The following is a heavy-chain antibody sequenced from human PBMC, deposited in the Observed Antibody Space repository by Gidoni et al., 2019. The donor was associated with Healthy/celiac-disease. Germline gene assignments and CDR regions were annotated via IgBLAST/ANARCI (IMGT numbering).Heavy chain of an antibody. CDR2: IYYSGST. CDR1: GGSISSGDYY. CDR3: ARRGVRYCTNGVCQVEFDY. V-gene: IGHV4-30-4*01. D-gene: IGHD2-8*01. J-gene: IGHJ4*02. Sequence: QVQLQESGPGLVKPSQTLSLTCTVSGGSISSGDYYWSWIRQPPGKGLEWIGYIYYSGSTYYNPSLKSRVTISVDTSKNQFSLKLSSVTAADTAVYYCARRGVRYCTNGVCQVEFDYWGQGTLVTVSS.